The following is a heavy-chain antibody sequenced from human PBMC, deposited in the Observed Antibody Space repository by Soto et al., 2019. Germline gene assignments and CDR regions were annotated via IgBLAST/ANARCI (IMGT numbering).Heavy chain of an antibody. V-gene: IGHV1-2*04. J-gene: IGHJ4*02. Sequence: ASVKVSCKASGGTFTSYYLCWVRRAPGQGLEWMGGIDPNSGFTTYAQKFQGWVTMTRDTSSSTAYMELNRLTSDDTALFYCARTREHCGVGACYFHEFVHWGQRTLVTVPS. CDR2: IDPNSGFT. CDR1: GGTFTSYY. CDR3: ARTREHCGVGACYFHEFVH. D-gene: IGHD2-21*02.